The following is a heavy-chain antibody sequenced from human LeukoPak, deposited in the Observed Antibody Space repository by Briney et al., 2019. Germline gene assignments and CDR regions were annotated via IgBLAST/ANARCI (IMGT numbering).Heavy chain of an antibody. D-gene: IGHD4-17*01. CDR2: IWYDGSNK. CDR1: GFTFSSYG. J-gene: IGHJ3*02. V-gene: IGHV3-33*01. CDR3: ARENFYGTHPADAFDI. Sequence: GGSLRLSCAASGFTFSSYGMHWVRQAPGKGLEWVAVIWYDGSNKYYADSVKGRFTISRDNSKNTLYLQMNSLRAEDTAVYYCARENFYGTHPADAFDIWGQGTMVTVSS.